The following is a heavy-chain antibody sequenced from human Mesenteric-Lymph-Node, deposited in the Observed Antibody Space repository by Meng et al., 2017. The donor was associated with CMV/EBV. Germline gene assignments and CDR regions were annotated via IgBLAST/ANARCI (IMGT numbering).Heavy chain of an antibody. CDR1: GDSVSSNSAA. D-gene: IGHD6-13*01. Sequence: GDSVSSNSAAWNWIRQSPSRGLEWLGRIYYRSRWYDGYAVSVRGRITISPDTSKNQFSLQLSSVTPEDTAVYYCVRDAAAASYYYDYWGQGTLVTVSS. J-gene: IGHJ4*02. V-gene: IGHV6-1*01. CDR3: VRDAAAASYYYDY. CDR2: IYYRSRWYD.